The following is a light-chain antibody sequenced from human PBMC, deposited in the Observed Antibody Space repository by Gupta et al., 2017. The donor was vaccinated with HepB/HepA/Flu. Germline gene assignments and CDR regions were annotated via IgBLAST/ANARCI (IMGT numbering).Light chain of an antibody. J-gene: IGKJ2*01. V-gene: IGKV1-33*01. Sequence: DIQMTQSPSSLSASVGDRVTITCQASQDISNYLNWYQQKPGKAPKLLIYDASNLETGVPSRGSGRGSGTDFTFTISRLQPEDSATYYCQQYDNLRYTFGQGTKLEIK. CDR2: DAS. CDR1: QDISNY. CDR3: QQYDNLRYT.